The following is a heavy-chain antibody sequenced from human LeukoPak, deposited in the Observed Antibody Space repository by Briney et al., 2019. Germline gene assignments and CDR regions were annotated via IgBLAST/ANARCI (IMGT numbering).Heavy chain of an antibody. CDR3: AKISWDGRGTFD. D-gene: IGHD1/OR15-1a*01. V-gene: IGHV3-23*01. Sequence: GGSLRLSCAASGFTFSNSAMSWVRQAPGKGLEWVSTLSGSGITTYYADSVKGRFTISRDNSKNTLYLQMNSLRAEDTAVYYCAKISWDGRGTFDWGRGTLVTVSS. J-gene: IGHJ4*02. CDR2: LSGSGITT. CDR1: GFTFSNSA.